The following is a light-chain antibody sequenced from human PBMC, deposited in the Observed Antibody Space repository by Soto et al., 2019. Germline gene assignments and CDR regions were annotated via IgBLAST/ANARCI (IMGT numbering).Light chain of an antibody. Sequence: IVMTQSPDSLALSLCDRSTINCKSSQSGLYSSNNKNYLAWYQQKPGQPPKLLIYWASTRESGVPDRFSGSGSGTDFTLTISSLQAEDVAVYYCQQYYSTPWTFGQGTKVDI. V-gene: IGKV4-1*01. CDR3: QQYYSTPWT. CDR1: QSGLYSSNNKNY. CDR2: WAS. J-gene: IGKJ1*01.